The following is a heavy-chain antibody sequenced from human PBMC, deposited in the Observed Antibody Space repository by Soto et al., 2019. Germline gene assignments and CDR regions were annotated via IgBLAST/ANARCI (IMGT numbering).Heavy chain of an antibody. CDR3: AKKYRGNYPFDN. CDR2: ISGSGDGK. J-gene: IGHJ4*02. V-gene: IGHV3-23*01. CDR1: GFTFSNNYG. D-gene: IGHD1-26*01. Sequence: EVQLLESGGGLVQPGGSQRLSCAASGFTFSNNYGLSWVRRARGKGLEGVSGISGSGDGKSYADSVKGRFTISIDNSKNTLYLQMNSLRAEDTAIYFCAKKYRGNYPFDNWGQGTLVTVSS.